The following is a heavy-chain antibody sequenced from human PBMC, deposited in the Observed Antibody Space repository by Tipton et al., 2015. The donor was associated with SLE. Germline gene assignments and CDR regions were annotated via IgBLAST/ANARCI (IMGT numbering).Heavy chain of an antibody. CDR1: GGSFSGYY. V-gene: IGHV4-34*01. Sequence: LRLSCAVYGGSFSGYYWSWIRQPPGKGLEWIGEINHSGSTNYNPSLKSRVTISVDTSKNQFSLSLISVTAADTAVYYCARLTPWGYDYWGPGMLVTVSS. D-gene: IGHD7-27*01. CDR3: ARLTPWGYDY. CDR2: INHSGST. J-gene: IGHJ4*02.